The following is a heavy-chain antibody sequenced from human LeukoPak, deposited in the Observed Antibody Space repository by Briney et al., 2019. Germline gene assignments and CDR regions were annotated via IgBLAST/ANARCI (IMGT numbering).Heavy chain of an antibody. J-gene: IGHJ4*02. CDR3: ARTRYYYNSRSYGAPYYFDY. CDR2: IYYSGST. V-gene: IGHV4-39*01. D-gene: IGHD3-10*01. CDR1: GGSISSDNHY. Sequence: SETLSLTCTVSGGSISSDNHYWGWIRQSPGKGLEWIGSIYYSGSTYYNPSLKSRVTISVDTSKNQFSLKLSSVTAADTAVYYCARTRYYYNSRSYGAPYYFDYWGQGTLVTVSS.